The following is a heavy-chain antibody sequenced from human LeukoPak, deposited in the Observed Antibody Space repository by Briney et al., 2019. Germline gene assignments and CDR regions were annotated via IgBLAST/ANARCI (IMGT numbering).Heavy chain of an antibody. D-gene: IGHD6-13*01. CDR1: GFTVSSNY. V-gene: IGHV3-66*01. CDR2: IYSGGST. Sequence: GGSLRLSCAASGFTVSSNYMSAVRQAPGKGLEGVAVIYSGGSTYYADSVKGRFSISRDNSKNTLYLQMNSLRAEDTAVYYCARAGGTIAAAGPFDYWGQGTLVTVSS. J-gene: IGHJ4*02. CDR3: ARAGGTIAAAGPFDY.